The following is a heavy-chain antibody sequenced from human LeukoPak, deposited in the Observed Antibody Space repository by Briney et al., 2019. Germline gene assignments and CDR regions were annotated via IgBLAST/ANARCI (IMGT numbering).Heavy chain of an antibody. CDR1: GDSSNNYY. CDR2: INFSGST. CDR3: AREGPGGYSGYDENNWFDP. Sequence: SETLSLTCTVSGDSSNNYYWNWIRQPPGKGLEWIGYINFSGSTNYSPSLKSRVTISIDTSKKQLSLKLSSVSAADTAVYYCAREGPGGYSGYDENNWFDPWGQGTLVTVSS. V-gene: IGHV4-59*12. J-gene: IGHJ5*02. D-gene: IGHD5-12*01.